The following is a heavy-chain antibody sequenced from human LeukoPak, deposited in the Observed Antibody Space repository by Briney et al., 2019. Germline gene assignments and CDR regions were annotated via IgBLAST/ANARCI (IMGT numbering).Heavy chain of an antibody. V-gene: IGHV3-21*06. J-gene: IGHJ4*02. CDR2: ISTTSSSI. Sequence: GGSLRLSCVVSGFTFSTYSMSWVRQAPGKGLGWVSFISTTSSSIYYADSVKGRFTISRDNAKNSLYLQMNSLRAEDTAVYYCARYRLDSSGWYKYFDYWGQGTLVTVSS. CDR3: ARYRLDSSGWYKYFDY. CDR1: GFTFSTYS. D-gene: IGHD6-19*01.